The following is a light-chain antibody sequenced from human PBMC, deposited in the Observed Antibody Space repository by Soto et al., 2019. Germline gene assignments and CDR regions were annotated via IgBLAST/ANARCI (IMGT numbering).Light chain of an antibody. CDR1: QSVSSY. CDR2: DAS. J-gene: IGKJ5*01. CDR3: QHRMNWPLT. Sequence: EIVLPQSPATLSLSPGERSALACVASQSVSSYLLWYQQKPGQAPRLLIYDASNRATGIPARFSGSGSETDFTLTISSLEPEDFAVYYCQHRMNWPLTFGQGTLLEVK. V-gene: IGKV3-11*01.